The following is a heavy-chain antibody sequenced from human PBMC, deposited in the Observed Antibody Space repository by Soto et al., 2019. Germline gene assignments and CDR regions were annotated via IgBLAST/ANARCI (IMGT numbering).Heavy chain of an antibody. V-gene: IGHV4-31*03. CDR3: ASRDVDTTMVGRDY. J-gene: IGHJ4*02. Sequence: QVQLQESGPGLVKPSQTLSLTCTVSGCSISSGGYYWYWIRQHSGKGLEWIGFTYYSGTTYYNPSLKSRVTISVDTSKTQFSLKLRSVTAADTAVYYCASRDVDTTMVGRDYWGQGTLVTVSS. D-gene: IGHD5-18*01. CDR1: GCSISSGGYY. CDR2: TYYSGTT.